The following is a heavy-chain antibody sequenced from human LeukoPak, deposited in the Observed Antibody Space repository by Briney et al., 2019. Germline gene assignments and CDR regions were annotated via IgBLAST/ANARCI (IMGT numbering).Heavy chain of an antibody. Sequence: PSVKVSCKTSGYTFTAYSIHWVRQAPGQGLGWVGWINPNRAGTNYAQSFQGRVTMTRDPSISTGYMELSNLTSDDTAVYYCAIRIVSAAPGSWGEGTLVTVS. J-gene: IGHJ5*02. V-gene: IGHV1-2*02. D-gene: IGHD2-2*01. CDR3: AIRIVSAAPGS. CDR2: INPNRAGT. CDR1: GYTFTAYS.